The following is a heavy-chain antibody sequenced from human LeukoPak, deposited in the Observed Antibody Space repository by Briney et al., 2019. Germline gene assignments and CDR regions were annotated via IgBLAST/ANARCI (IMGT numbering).Heavy chain of an antibody. V-gene: IGHV3-53*01. CDR1: GFTVSSNY. D-gene: IGHD1-26*01. J-gene: IGHJ3*02. Sequence: PGGSLRLSCAASGFTVSSNYMSWVRQAPGKGLEWVSVIYSGGSTYYADSVKGRFTISRDNSKNTLYLQMNSLRAEDTAVYYCAKSWTYSGSYTATKGAFDIWGQGTMVTVSS. CDR3: AKSWTYSGSYTATKGAFDI. CDR2: IYSGGST.